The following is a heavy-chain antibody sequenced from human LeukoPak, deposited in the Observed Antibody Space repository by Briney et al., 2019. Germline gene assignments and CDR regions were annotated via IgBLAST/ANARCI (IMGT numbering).Heavy chain of an antibody. J-gene: IGHJ4*02. D-gene: IGHD1-26*01. Sequence: SETLSLTCTVSGGSISSYYWSWIRQPPGKGLEWIGYIYYSGSTNYNPSLTSRGTISVDTSKNQFSLKLSSVTAADTAVYYCARDLKGWELWGYFDYWGQGTLVTVSS. CDR1: GGSISSYY. CDR3: ARDLKGWELWGYFDY. V-gene: IGHV4-59*01. CDR2: IYYSGST.